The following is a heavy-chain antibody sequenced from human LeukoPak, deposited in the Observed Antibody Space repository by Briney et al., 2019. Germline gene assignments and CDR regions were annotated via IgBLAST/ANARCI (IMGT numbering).Heavy chain of an antibody. CDR1: GYTFTKTG. CDR3: ARSYDSSGYYLYYYYYGVDV. J-gene: IGHJ6*02. CDR2: ISASNGNT. Sequence: ASVTVSCKVIGYTFTKTGISWVRQAPGQGLEWMGWISASNGNTDYAQKFQGRVTMTTNTSISTAYMELSSLRSEDTAVYYCARSYDSSGYYLYYYYYGVDVWGQGTTVTVSS. V-gene: IGHV1-18*01. D-gene: IGHD3-22*01.